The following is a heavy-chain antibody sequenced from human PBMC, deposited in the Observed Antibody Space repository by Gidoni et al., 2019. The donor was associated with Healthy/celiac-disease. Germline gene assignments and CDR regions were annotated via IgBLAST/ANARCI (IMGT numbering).Heavy chain of an antibody. CDR3: AKDSLYDSSGYYDY. D-gene: IGHD3-22*01. CDR2: ISGSGGST. J-gene: IGHJ4*02. V-gene: IGHV3-23*01. Sequence: EVQLLESGGGVVQPGGSLRLSCAASGFTFSSYAMSWVRQAPGKGLEWVSAISGSGGSTYYADSVKGRFTISRDNSKNTLYLQMNSLRAEDTAVYYCAKDSLYDSSGYYDYWGQGTLVTVSS. CDR1: GFTFSSYA.